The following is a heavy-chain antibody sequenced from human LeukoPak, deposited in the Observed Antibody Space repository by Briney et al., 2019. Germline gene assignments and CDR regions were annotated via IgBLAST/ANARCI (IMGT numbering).Heavy chain of an antibody. J-gene: IGHJ4*02. Sequence: SETLFLTCAVYGGSFSGYYWSWIRQPPGKGLEWIGEINHSGSTNYNPSLKSRVTISVDTSKNQFSLKLSSVTAADTAVYYCARGAAYCGGDCYPGKYYFDYWGQGTLVTVSS. CDR1: GGSFSGYY. CDR2: INHSGST. CDR3: ARGAAYCGGDCYPGKYYFDY. D-gene: IGHD2-21*02. V-gene: IGHV4-34*01.